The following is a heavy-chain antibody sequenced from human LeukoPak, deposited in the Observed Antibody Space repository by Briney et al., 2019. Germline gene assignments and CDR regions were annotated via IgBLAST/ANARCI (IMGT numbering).Heavy chain of an antibody. J-gene: IGHJ3*02. CDR2: ISDSGDIT. V-gene: IGHV3-23*01. D-gene: IGHD1-26*01. Sequence: GGSLRLSCAASGFTFSSYAMSWVRQAPGKGLEWVSGISDSGDITYYAGSVKGRFTISRGNSKNTLYVQMNSLRVEDTAVYYCAKDRRGGSYYAATLDIWGQGTMVTVSS. CDR1: GFTFSSYA. CDR3: AKDRRGGSYYAATLDI.